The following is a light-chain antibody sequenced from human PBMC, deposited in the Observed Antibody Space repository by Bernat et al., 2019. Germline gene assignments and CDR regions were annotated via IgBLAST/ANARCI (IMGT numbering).Light chain of an antibody. CDR2: GNN. Sequence: QSVLTQPPSVSGAPGQMVTISCAGSSSNIGAGYDVHWYQQLPGTAPRVLIYGNNNRPSGVPDRFSGSKSGTSASLAITGLQADDEADYYCQSYDNSLGGSVFGGGTKLTVL. J-gene: IGLJ2*01. V-gene: IGLV1-40*01. CDR3: QSYDNSLGGSV. CDR1: SSNIGAGYD.